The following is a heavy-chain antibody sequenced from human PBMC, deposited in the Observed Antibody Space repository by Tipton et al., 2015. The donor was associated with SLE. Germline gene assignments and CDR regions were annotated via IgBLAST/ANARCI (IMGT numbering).Heavy chain of an antibody. D-gene: IGHD5-18*01. V-gene: IGHV3-30*02. CDR3: AKVDRTNMVTSFDY. CDR1: GFTFSSYA. Sequence: SLRLSCAASGFTFSSYAMHWVRQAPGKGLEWMAFIRYDGSNKYYADSVKGRFTISRDNAKNSLFLQMYSLRAEDTAVYYCAKVDRTNMVTSFDYWGQGTLVTVSS. J-gene: IGHJ4*02. CDR2: IRYDGSNK.